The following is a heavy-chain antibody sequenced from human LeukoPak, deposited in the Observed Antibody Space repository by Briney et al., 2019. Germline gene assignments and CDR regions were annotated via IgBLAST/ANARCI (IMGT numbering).Heavy chain of an antibody. J-gene: IGHJ4*02. V-gene: IGHV3-64*05. CDR2: TSSEGGST. D-gene: IGHD1-26*01. CDR1: GFAFSSYT. CDR3: VKGRRWDSGSYFDY. Sequence: GGSLRLSCSASGFAFSSYTMYWVRQVPGKGLEYVSATSSEGGSTYYANSVKGRFTISRDNSKNTLYVQMSSLGTEDTAVYYCVKGRRWDSGSYFDYWGQGTLVTVSS.